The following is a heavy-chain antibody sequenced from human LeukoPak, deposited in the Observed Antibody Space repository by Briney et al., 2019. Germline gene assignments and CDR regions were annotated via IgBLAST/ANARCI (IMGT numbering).Heavy chain of an antibody. Sequence: GGSLRLSCAASGFTFSSHSMNWVRQAPGKGLEWVSYISSSSARYYADSVKGRFTISRDDARNSLYLQMNSLRAEDTAVYYCARMSGSRLPGYWGQGALVTVSS. CDR3: ARMSGSRLPGY. CDR2: ISSSSAR. J-gene: IGHJ4*02. V-gene: IGHV3-48*01. D-gene: IGHD3-3*01. CDR1: GFTFSSHS.